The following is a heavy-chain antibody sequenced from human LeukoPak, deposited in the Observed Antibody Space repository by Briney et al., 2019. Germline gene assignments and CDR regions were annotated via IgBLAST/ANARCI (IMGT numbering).Heavy chain of an antibody. J-gene: IGHJ4*02. Sequence: GGSLRLSCAASGFTFSSYGMSWVRQAPGKGLEWVANIKQDGSEKYYVDSVKGRFTISRDNAKNSLYLQMNSLRAEDTAVYYCASSSWYYYFDYWGQGTLVTVSS. CDR2: IKQDGSEK. CDR3: ASSSWYYYFDY. CDR1: GFTFSSYG. V-gene: IGHV3-7*01. D-gene: IGHD6-13*01.